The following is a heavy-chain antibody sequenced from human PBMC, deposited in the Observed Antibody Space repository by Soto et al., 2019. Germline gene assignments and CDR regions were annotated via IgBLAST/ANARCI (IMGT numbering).Heavy chain of an antibody. CDR2: IYYTGSS. J-gene: IGHJ3*01. CDR3: ARMGSVWSGEIANVFDL. CDR1: GYSISSNNW. V-gene: IGHV4-28*01. D-gene: IGHD2-8*01. Sequence: QVQLQESGPRLVRPSGTLSLSCSVSGYSISSNNWWGWIRQPPGKGLEWIGYIYYTGSSAYNPSLNSRVTVSVDTAKSQLSLRLTSVPAMDTAVYYCARMGSVWSGEIANVFDLWGQGTLVTVSS.